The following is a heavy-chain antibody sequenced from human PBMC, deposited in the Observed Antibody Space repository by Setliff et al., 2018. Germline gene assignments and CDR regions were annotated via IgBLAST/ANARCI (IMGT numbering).Heavy chain of an antibody. Sequence: SLTCAVYGGSFSGYYWSWIRQPPGKGLEWIGEINHSGSTNYNPSLKSRVTISVDTSKNQFSLKLSSVTAADTAVYYCAGSLGGFDYWGQGTLVTVSS. J-gene: IGHJ4*02. CDR1: GGSFSGYY. CDR2: INHSGST. CDR3: AGSLGGFDY. V-gene: IGHV4-34*01. D-gene: IGHD3-16*01.